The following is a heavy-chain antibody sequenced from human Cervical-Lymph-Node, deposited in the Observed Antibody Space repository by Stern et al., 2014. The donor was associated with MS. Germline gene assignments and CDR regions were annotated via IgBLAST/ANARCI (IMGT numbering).Heavy chain of an antibody. CDR2: ISSTGGT. Sequence: VQLEESGPGLVKPSETLSLTCTVSGGSTSSYYWSWIRQPPGTGLEWIGYISSTGGTKYNPSLKSRVPISVDTSKNQFSLNLSSVTAADTAVYYCARGYTTSSGRPDYWGQGTLVTVSS. CDR3: ARGYTTSSGRPDY. D-gene: IGHD6-6*01. V-gene: IGHV4-4*08. J-gene: IGHJ4*02. CDR1: GGSTSSYY.